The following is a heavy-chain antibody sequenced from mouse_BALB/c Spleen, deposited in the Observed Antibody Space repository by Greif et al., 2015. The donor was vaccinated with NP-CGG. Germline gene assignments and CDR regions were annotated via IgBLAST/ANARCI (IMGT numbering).Heavy chain of an antibody. CDR1: GFAFSSYD. Sequence: EVKLMESGGGLVKPGGSLKLSCAASGFAFSSYDMSWVRQTPEKRLEWVAYISSGGGSTYYPDTVKGRFTISRDNAKNTLYLQMSSLKSEDTAMYYCARYDGYYYYAMDYWGQGTSATVSS. V-gene: IGHV5-12-1*01. D-gene: IGHD2-3*01. CDR2: ISSGGGST. J-gene: IGHJ4*01. CDR3: ARYDGYYYYAMDY.